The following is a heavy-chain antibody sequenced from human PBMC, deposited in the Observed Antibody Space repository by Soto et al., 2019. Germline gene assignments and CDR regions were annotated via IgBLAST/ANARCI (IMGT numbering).Heavy chain of an antibody. Sequence: QVQLVQSGAEVKKPGSSVKVSCKASGGTFSSYAISWVRQAPGQGLEWMGEIIPIFGTANYAQKCQGRVTITADESTSTGDMELSSLRSEDTAVYYCARQPLRAAGFDYLCEGTLVTFSS. CDR3: ARQPLRAAGFDY. J-gene: IGHJ4*02. CDR1: GGTFSSYA. V-gene: IGHV1-69*01. CDR2: IIPIFGTA. D-gene: IGHD6-13*01.